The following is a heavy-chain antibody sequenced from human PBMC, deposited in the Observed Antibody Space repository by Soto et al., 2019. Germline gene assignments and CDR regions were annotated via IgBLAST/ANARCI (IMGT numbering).Heavy chain of an antibody. V-gene: IGHV1-3*01. D-gene: IGHD6-13*01. CDR3: AREDSSSCFSLDY. Sequence: QVQLVQSGAEVKKPGASVKVSCKASGYTFTSYAMHWVRQAPGQRLEWMGRINAGNGNTKYSQKFQGRVTITRDTSVSTAQIEMSSLRSEATAVYYCAREDSSSCFSLDYWGQGTLVTVSS. J-gene: IGHJ4*02. CDR2: INAGNGNT. CDR1: GYTFTSYA.